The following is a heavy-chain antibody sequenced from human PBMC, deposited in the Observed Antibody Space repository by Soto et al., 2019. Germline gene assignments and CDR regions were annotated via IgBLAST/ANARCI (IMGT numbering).Heavy chain of an antibody. V-gene: IGHV3-9*01. D-gene: IGHD4-17*01. CDR2: ISWNSGSI. J-gene: IGHJ4*02. CDR3: ARINRRGFAYGDYIRDY. CDR1: GFTFDDYA. Sequence: GGSLRLSCAASGFTFDDYAMHWVRQAPGKGLEWVSGISWNSGSIGYADSVKGRFTISRDNAKNSLYLQMNSLRAEDTAVYYCARINRRGFAYGDYIRDYWGQGTLVTVSS.